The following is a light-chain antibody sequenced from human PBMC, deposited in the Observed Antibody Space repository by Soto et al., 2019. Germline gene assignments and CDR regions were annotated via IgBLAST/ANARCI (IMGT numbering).Light chain of an antibody. CDR3: QQYSRWPRET. J-gene: IGKJ3*01. Sequence: PCDRVTLSCRASQSVSNYLSWYQQKPGQAPRLLIYEASKRATGIPARFSGSGSGTDFTLTISSLETEDFAVYFCQQYSRWPRETFGPGTKVDIE. CDR1: QSVSNY. V-gene: IGKV3-11*01. CDR2: EAS.